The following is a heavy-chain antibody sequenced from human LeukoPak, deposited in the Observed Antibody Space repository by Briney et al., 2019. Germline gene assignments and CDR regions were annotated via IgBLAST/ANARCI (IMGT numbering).Heavy chain of an antibody. CDR2: TSPIFGRT. Sequence: SVKLSCKASGYTFSSYVISWVRQAPGQGLEWMGGTSPIFGRTNYAQKFQGRVTIIADESTNTVYMELSSLRSEDTAVYYCARDFGWMDLDRGLSVTLERFDPWGQGTLVTVSS. V-gene: IGHV1-69*01. J-gene: IGHJ5*02. CDR3: ARDFGWMDLDRGLSVTLERFDP. D-gene: IGHD3-10*01. CDR1: GYTFSSYV.